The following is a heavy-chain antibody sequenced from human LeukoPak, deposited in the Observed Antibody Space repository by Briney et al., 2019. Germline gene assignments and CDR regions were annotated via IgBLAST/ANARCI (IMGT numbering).Heavy chain of an antibody. D-gene: IGHD3-16*01. V-gene: IGHV4-59*01. CDR1: GGSISTYY. Sequence: SETLSLTCSVSGGSISTYYWSWVRQPPGEGLEWIGYVYDSGATNYNPSLKSRLTISVDTSKNQFSLKLRSVTAADTAVYYCARNIWSTWGDYYYGMDVWGQGTTVTVSS. CDR3: ARNIWSTWGDYYYGMDV. J-gene: IGHJ6*02. CDR2: VYDSGAT.